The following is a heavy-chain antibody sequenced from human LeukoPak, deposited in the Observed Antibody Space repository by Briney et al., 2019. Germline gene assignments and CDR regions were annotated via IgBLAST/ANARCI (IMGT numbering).Heavy chain of an antibody. J-gene: IGHJ4*02. D-gene: IGHD3-3*01. CDR1: GGSISSSSYY. CDR3: ARLTIFGQPYYFDY. Sequence: SETLSLTCTVSGGSISSSSYYWVWIRQPPGKGLEWIGSIYYSGSTYYNPSLKSRVTISVDTSKNQFSLKLSSVTAADTAVYYCARLTIFGQPYYFDYWGQGTLVTVSS. V-gene: IGHV4-39*01. CDR2: IYYSGST.